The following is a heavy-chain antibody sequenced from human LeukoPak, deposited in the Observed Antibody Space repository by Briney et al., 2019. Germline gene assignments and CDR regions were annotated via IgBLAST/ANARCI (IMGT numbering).Heavy chain of an antibody. CDR1: GGSISSSSYY. CDR3: ARVCYICLAGADY. J-gene: IGHJ4*02. CDR2: IYYSGST. D-gene: IGHD6-19*01. V-gene: IGHV4-39*02. Sequence: SETLSLTCTVSGGSISSSSYYWGWIRQPPGTGLEWVGSIYYSGSTYYNPSLKSRVTISVDTSKNKFSLQLSSVTAADTAVYYCARVCYICLAGADYWGQGTLVTVSS.